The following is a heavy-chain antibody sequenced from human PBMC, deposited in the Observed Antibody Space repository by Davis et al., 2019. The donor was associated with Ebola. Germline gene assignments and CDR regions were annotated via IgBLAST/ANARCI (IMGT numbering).Heavy chain of an antibody. CDR3: AKGSGERYCSSTRCYYVDS. CDR1: GFAVSSND. Sequence: GESLKISCAASGFAVSSNDMTWVRQAPGKGLDWVSVINSGGRTYYADSVKGRFTISRDNSKNTLYLQMNTLRGDDTAIYYCAKGSGERYCSSTRCYYVDSWGQGTLVTVSS. CDR2: INSGGRT. J-gene: IGHJ4*02. D-gene: IGHD2-2*01. V-gene: IGHV3-66*01.